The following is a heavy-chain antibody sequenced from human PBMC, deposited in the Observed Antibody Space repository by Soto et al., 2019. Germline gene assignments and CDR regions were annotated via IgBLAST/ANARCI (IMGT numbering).Heavy chain of an antibody. J-gene: IGHJ6*02. CDR2: INPKTAAT. CDR1: GYSVSDYF. Sequence: GASVKVSCKASGYSVSDYFIQWVRQAPGQGLEWVAWINPKTAATNYAKKFQGRVSLTWVTSSSTAYMELTRLRPDDTAVYYCARIKWGLDFYNGMDVWGQGTTVTVSS. D-gene: IGHD2-21*02. CDR3: ARIKWGLDFYNGMDV. V-gene: IGHV1-2*02.